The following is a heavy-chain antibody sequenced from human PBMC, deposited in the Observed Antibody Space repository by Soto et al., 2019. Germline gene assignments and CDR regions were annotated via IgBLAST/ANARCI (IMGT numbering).Heavy chain of an antibody. CDR3: SCRSNDDKRDEPPVSACLVTRASDL. CDR2: IYYDGSNE. Sequence: PGKGLEWVAVIYYDGSNEHYSDSVRGRFTISRDNSKNMVFLQMNSLRAEDTATYYFSCRSNDDKRDEPPVSACLVTRASDL. V-gene: IGHV3-30*04. J-gene: IGHJ2*01. D-gene: IGHD1-1*01.